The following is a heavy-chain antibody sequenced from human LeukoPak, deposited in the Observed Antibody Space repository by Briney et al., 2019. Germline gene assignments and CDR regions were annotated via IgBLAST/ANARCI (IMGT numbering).Heavy chain of an antibody. CDR1: GFTFSSYA. V-gene: IGHV3-30*04. J-gene: IGHJ4*02. CDR3: ASPSGSSGWYRYYFDY. D-gene: IGHD6-19*01. CDR2: ISYDGGNK. Sequence: PGRSLRLSCAASGFTFSSYAMHWVRQAPGKGLEWVAVISYDGGNKYYADSVKGRFTISRDNSKNTLYLQMNSLRAEDTAVYYCASPSGSSGWYRYYFDYWGQGTLVTVSS.